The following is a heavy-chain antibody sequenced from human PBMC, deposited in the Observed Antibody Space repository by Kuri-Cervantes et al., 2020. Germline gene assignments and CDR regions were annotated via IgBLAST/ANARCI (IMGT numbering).Heavy chain of an antibody. J-gene: IGHJ6*02. Sequence: ASVRVSCKASGYTFTSYDINWVRQATGQGLEWMGWMNPNSGNTGYAQKFQGRVTMTRNTSISTAYMELSSLRSEDTAVYYCAKRDGWFGEGYYYGMDVWGQGTTVTVSS. D-gene: IGHD3-10*01. CDR2: MNPNSGNT. CDR1: GYTFTSYD. CDR3: AKRDGWFGEGYYYGMDV. V-gene: IGHV1-8*01.